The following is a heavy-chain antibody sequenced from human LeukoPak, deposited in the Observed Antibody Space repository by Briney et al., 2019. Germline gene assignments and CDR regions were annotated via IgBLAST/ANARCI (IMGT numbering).Heavy chain of an antibody. CDR1: GFTFSSYG. V-gene: IGHV3-30*18. Sequence: GRSLRLSCAASGFTFSSYGMHWVRQAPGKGLEWVAVISYDGSNKYYADSVKGRFTISRDNSKNTLYLQMNSLRAEDTAVYYCAKRGYDSSGYYYFDYWGQGTLVTVPS. CDR2: ISYDGSNK. J-gene: IGHJ4*02. D-gene: IGHD3-22*01. CDR3: AKRGYDSSGYYYFDY.